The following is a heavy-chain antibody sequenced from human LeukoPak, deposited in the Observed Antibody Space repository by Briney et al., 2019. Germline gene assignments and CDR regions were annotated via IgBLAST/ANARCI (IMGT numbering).Heavy chain of an antibody. CDR1: GGSISTYH. D-gene: IGHD3-16*01. CDR3: ARGGGSFGRLDY. Sequence: SETLSLTCTVSGGSISTYHWSWIRQPAGKGLEWIGRIYSSGSTNYNPSLKSRVTMSEDTSKNQFSLKLNSVTAADTAVYYCARGGGSFGRLDYWGQGTLVTVSS. V-gene: IGHV4-4*07. CDR2: IYSSGST. J-gene: IGHJ4*02.